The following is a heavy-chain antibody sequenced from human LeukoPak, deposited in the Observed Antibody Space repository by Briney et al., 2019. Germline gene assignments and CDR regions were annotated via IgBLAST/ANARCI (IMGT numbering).Heavy chain of an antibody. J-gene: IGHJ4*02. D-gene: IGHD1-26*01. CDR2: LYYSGST. CDR3: ASAWSSGSYHYYFDY. Sequence: PSETLSLTCTVSGDSISSSSYYWGWIRQPPGKGLEWIGSLYYSGSTYYNPSLKSRVTISVDTSKNQFSLKVSSVTAADTAVYYCASAWSSGSYHYYFDYWGQGTLVTVSS. CDR1: GDSISSSSYY. V-gene: IGHV4-39*07.